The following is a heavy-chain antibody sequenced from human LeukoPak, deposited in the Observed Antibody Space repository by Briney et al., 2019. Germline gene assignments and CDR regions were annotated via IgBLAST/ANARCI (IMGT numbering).Heavy chain of an antibody. CDR2: IKEEGNEK. V-gene: IGHV3-7*01. CDR1: GFTFSIYW. J-gene: IGHJ4*02. CDR3: ARARYGDFF. D-gene: IGHD4-17*01. Sequence: GGSLRLSCAASGFTFSIYWMNWVRQAPGKGLEWVANIKEEGNEKYYVDSVKGRFTISRDNAKNSLYLQMNSLRAGDTAVYYCARARYGDFFWGQGTLVTVSS.